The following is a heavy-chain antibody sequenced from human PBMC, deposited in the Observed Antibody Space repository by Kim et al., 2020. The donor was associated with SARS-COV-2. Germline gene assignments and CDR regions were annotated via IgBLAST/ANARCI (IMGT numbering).Heavy chain of an antibody. J-gene: IGHJ4*02. Sequence: YNPSLQGRVTISEDTSKNQFSLKLASVTAADTAVYYCARTFSSGWDFFDDWGQGTLVTVSS. D-gene: IGHD6-19*01. V-gene: IGHV4-31*02. CDR3: ARTFSSGWDFFDD.